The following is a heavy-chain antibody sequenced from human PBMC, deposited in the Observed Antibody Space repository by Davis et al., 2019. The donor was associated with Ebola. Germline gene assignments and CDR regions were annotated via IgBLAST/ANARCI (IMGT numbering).Heavy chain of an antibody. V-gene: IGHV3-66*01. CDR1: GFTVSSNY. J-gene: IGHJ6*02. Sequence: GEPLKISCAASGFTVSSNYMSWVRQAPGKGLEWVSVIYSGGSTYYADSVKGRFTISRDNSKNSLYLQMNSLRDEDTAVYYCARDRTYYYYYGMDVWGQGTTVTVSS. CDR2: IYSGGST. CDR3: ARDRTYYYYYGMDV.